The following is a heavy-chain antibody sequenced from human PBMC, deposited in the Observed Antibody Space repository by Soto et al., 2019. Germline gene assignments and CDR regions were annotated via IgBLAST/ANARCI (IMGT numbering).Heavy chain of an antibody. D-gene: IGHD1-26*01. Sequence: QVQLQESGPGLVKPSETLSLTCTVSGGSISSYYWSWIRQPPGKGLEWIGYVYYSGSPNYNPSLKSRVTIPVDTSKNQFALKLSSGTAADTAVYYCARRWGRTFDYWGQGTLVTVSS. CDR2: VYYSGSP. CDR3: ARRWGRTFDY. V-gene: IGHV4-59*08. CDR1: GGSISSYY. J-gene: IGHJ4*02.